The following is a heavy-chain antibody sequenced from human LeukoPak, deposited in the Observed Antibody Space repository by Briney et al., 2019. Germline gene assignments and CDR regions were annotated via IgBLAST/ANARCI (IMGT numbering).Heavy chain of an antibody. CDR1: GYSISSGYY. J-gene: IGHJ4*02. CDR3: AARGADILTGYYNDY. CDR2: IYHSGST. Sequence: PSETLSLTCTVSGYSISSGYYWGWIRQPPGKGLEWIGSIYHSGSTYYNPSLKSRVTISVDTSKNQFSLKLSSVTAADTAVYYCAARGADILTGYYNDYWGQGTLVTVSS. D-gene: IGHD3-9*01. V-gene: IGHV4-38-2*02.